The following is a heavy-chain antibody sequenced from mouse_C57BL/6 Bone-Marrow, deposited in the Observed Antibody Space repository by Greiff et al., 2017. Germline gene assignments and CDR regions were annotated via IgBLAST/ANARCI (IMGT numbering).Heavy chain of an antibody. CDR3: ARRAPIYYGNSYYFDY. CDR2: IHPNSGST. CDR1: GYTFTSYW. J-gene: IGHJ2*01. D-gene: IGHD2-1*01. V-gene: IGHV1-64*01. Sequence: QVQLQQPGAELVKPGASVKLSCKASGYTFTSYWMHWVKQRPGQGLEWIGMIHPNSGSTNSNEKFKSKATLPVDKSSSTAYMQLSSLTPEDSAVYYWARRAPIYYGNSYYFDYWGQGTTLTVSS.